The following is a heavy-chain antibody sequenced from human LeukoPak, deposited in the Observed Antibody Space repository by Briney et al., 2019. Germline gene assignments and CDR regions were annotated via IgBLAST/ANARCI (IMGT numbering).Heavy chain of an antibody. J-gene: IGHJ6*02. Sequence: VASVKVSCKASGYTFTSYGISWVRQAPGQGLEWMGWISAYNGNTNYAQKLQGRVTMTADTSTSTAYMELRSLRSDDTAVYYCARRTVVVVPAATRERSYYYYGMDVWGQGTTVTVSS. CDR1: GYTFTSYG. CDR2: ISAYNGNT. CDR3: ARRTVVVVPAATRERSYYYYGMDV. D-gene: IGHD2-2*01. V-gene: IGHV1-18*01.